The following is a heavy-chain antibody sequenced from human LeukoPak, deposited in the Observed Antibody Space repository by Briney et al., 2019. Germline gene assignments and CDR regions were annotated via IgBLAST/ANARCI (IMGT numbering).Heavy chain of an antibody. Sequence: SETLSLTCTVSGDSISSYYWSWIRQPPGKGLEWIGYIYYSGSTNYNPSLKSRVTISVDTSKNHFSLKLSSVTAADTAVYYCARGGSYYDYWGRGTLVTVSS. D-gene: IGHD1-26*01. V-gene: IGHV4-59*01. CDR2: IYYSGST. CDR1: GDSISSYY. J-gene: IGHJ4*02. CDR3: ARGGSYYDY.